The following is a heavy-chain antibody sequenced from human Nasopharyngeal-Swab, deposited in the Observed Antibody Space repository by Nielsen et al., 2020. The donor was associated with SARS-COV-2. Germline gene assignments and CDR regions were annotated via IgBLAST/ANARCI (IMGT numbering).Heavy chain of an antibody. J-gene: IGHJ5*02. D-gene: IGHD3-16*02. CDR3: ARGPNLWGSYRYMYWFDP. CDR1: GFTFSSYS. V-gene: IGHV3-48*02. Sequence: GGSLRLSCAASGFTFSSYSMNWVRQAPGKGLEWVSYISSSSSTIYYADSVKGRFTISRDNAKNSLYLQMNSLRDEDTAVYYCARGPNLWGSYRYMYWFDPWGQGTLVTVSS. CDR2: ISSSSSTI.